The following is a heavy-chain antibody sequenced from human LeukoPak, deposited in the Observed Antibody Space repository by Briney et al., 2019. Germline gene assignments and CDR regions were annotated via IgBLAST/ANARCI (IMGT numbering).Heavy chain of an antibody. J-gene: IGHJ4*02. CDR2: ISGSGGGT. CDR1: GFTFSSYA. Sequence: GGSLRLSCAASGFTFSSYAMSWVRQAPGKGLEWVSAISGSGGGTYYADSVKGRFTISRDNSKNTLYLQMNSLRAEDTAVYYCAKDKGYCSGGSCYNFDYWGQGTLVTVSS. V-gene: IGHV3-23*01. CDR3: AKDKGYCSGGSCYNFDY. D-gene: IGHD2-15*01.